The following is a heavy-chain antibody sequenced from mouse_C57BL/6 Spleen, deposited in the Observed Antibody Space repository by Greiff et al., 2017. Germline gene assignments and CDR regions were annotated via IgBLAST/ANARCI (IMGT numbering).Heavy chain of an antibody. D-gene: IGHD2-10*01. V-gene: IGHV1-39*01. CDR2: INPNYGTT. Sequence: EVKLMESGPELVKPGASVKISCKASGYSFTDYNMNWVKQSNGKSLEWIGVINPNYGTTSYNQKFKGKATLTVDQSSSTAYMQLNSLTSEDSAVYYCASQEAYFYFDYWGQGTTLTVSS. CDR3: ASQEAYFYFDY. CDR1: GYSFTDYN. J-gene: IGHJ2*01.